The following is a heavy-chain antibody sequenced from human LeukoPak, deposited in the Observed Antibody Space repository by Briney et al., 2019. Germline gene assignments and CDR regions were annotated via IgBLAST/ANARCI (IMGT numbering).Heavy chain of an antibody. Sequence: GRSLGLSCAASGFTFSSYAMTWVRQAPGKGLEWVSDISGTGDNTYYADSVKGRFTISRDNSKDTLYLRMNSLRAEDTAVYYCAKANRIGRNGIEPDSWGQGALVTVSS. J-gene: IGHJ4*02. CDR2: ISGTGDNT. CDR3: AKANRIGRNGIEPDS. V-gene: IGHV3-23*01. CDR1: GFTFSSYA. D-gene: IGHD1-26*01.